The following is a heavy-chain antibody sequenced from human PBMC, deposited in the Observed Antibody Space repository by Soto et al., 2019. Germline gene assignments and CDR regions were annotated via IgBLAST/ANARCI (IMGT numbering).Heavy chain of an antibody. D-gene: IGHD3-9*01. Sequence: EVQLVESGGGLVKPGGSLRLSCAASGFTFSSYSMNWVRQAPGKGLEWVSSISSSRSYIYYADSVKGRFTISRDNAKNSLYLQMNSLRAEDTAVYYCARGAVLRYFDWYVLLDYWGQGTLVTVSS. CDR1: GFTFSSYS. J-gene: IGHJ4*02. V-gene: IGHV3-21*01. CDR3: ARGAVLRYFDWYVLLDY. CDR2: ISSSRSYI.